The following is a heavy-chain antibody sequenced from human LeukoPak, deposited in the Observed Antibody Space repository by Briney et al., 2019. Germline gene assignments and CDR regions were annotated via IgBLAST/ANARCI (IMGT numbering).Heavy chain of an antibody. Sequence: SETLSLTCTVSGDSISSYYWSWIRQPPGKGLEWIGYIYYSGSTNYNPSLKSRVTISVDTSKNQFSLQLSSVTAADTAVYYCARGPKTEIDYWGQGTLVTVSS. CDR3: ARGPKTEIDY. CDR2: IYYSGST. CDR1: GDSISSYY. V-gene: IGHV4-59*01. J-gene: IGHJ4*02.